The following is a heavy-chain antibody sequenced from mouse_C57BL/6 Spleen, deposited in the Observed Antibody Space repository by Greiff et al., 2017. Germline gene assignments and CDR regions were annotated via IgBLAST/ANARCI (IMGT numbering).Heavy chain of an antibody. J-gene: IGHJ3*01. CDR3: ARDFGVYYGNYEGFAY. CDR1: GYSITSGYY. D-gene: IGHD2-1*01. V-gene: IGHV3-6*01. CDR2: ISYDGSN. Sequence: DVKLQESGPGLVKPSQSLSLTCSVTGYSITSGYYWNWIRQFPGNKLEWMGYISYDGSNNYNPSLKNRISITRDTSKNQFFLKLNSVTTEDTATYYCARDFGVYYGNYEGFAYWGQGTLVTVSA.